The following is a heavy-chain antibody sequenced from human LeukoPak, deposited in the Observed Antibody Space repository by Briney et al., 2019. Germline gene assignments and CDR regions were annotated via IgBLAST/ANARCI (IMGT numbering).Heavy chain of an antibody. J-gene: IGHJ4*02. CDR1: GYTFTSYD. D-gene: IGHD3-22*01. V-gene: IGHV1-8*03. Sequence: ASVKVSCKASGYTFTSYDINWVRQATGQGLEWMGWMNPNSGNTGYAQKFQGRVTITRNTSISTAYMELSSLRSEDTAVYYCAREGSPDYYREVQSLEYWGQGTLVTVSS. CDR3: AREGSPDYYREVQSLEY. CDR2: MNPNSGNT.